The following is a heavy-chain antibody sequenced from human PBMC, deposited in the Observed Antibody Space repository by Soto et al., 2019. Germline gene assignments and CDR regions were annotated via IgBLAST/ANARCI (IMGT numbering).Heavy chain of an antibody. D-gene: IGHD2-8*01. V-gene: IGHV5-51*01. CDR1: GYSFPSDW. CDR3: ERIQNTNTSYYDYTFGMDV. J-gene: IGHJ6*02. Sequence: GESLKISCKGSGYSFPSDWIGWVRQMPGKGLEWMGSIYPADSDTRYSPSFQGQVTISADKSIRTAYLQWSSLKASDSAMYYCERIQNTNTSYYDYTFGMDVWGQGTTATVSS. CDR2: IYPADSDT.